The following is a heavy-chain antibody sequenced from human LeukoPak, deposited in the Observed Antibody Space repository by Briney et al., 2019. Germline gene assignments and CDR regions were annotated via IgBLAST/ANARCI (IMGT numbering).Heavy chain of an antibody. V-gene: IGHV3-53*01. CDR2: IYSGGST. CDR1: GFTVSSNY. J-gene: IGHJ1*01. D-gene: IGHD3-22*01. CDR3: AREVDYYDSSGYYSSRYFQH. Sequence: GGSLRLSCAASGFTVSSNYMSWVRQAPGKGLEWVSVIYSGGSTYYADSVKGRFTISRDNSKNTLYVQMNSLRAEDTAVYYCAREVDYYDSSGYYSSRYFQHWGQGTLVTVSS.